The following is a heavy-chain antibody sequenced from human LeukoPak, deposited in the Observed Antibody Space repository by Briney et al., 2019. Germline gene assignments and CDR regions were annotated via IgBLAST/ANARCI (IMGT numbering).Heavy chain of an antibody. V-gene: IGHV3-9*01. J-gene: IGHJ4*02. Sequence: GGSLRLSCAASGFTFDDYAMHWVRQAPGKGLEWVSGISWNSGSIGYADSVKGRFTISRDNAKNSLYLQMNSLRAEDTALYYCAKAHQRSITMIVSFGCWGQGTLVTVSS. D-gene: IGHD3-22*01. CDR3: AKAHQRSITMIVSFGC. CDR2: ISWNSGSI. CDR1: GFTFDDYA.